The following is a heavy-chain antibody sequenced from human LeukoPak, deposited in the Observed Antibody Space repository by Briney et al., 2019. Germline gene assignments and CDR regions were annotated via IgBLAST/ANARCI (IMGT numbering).Heavy chain of an antibody. Sequence: SETLSLTCTVSGGSISSYYWSWIRQPPGKGLEGIGYIYYSGSTNYNPSLKSRVTISVATSKNQFSLKLSSVTAADTAVYYCARHVGLAVAGTPEYFQHWGQGTLVTVSS. CDR2: IYYSGST. D-gene: IGHD6-19*01. V-gene: IGHV4-59*08. CDR1: GGSISSYY. J-gene: IGHJ1*01. CDR3: ARHVGLAVAGTPEYFQH.